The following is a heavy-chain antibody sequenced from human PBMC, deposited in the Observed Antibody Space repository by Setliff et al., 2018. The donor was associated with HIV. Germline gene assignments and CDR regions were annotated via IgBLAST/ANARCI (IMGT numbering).Heavy chain of an antibody. CDR3: ARYKCINFACVGFDI. D-gene: IGHD3-9*01. CDR2: IHYSGIT. J-gene: IGHJ3*02. CDR1: GPSINTHY. Sequence: SETLSLTCTVSGPSINTHYWSWIRQPPGKGLEWTGSIHYSGITHYNPSLKSRLTMSVDTSKNQVSLKLTSVTAADTAVYYCARYKCINFACVGFDIWGQGTVVTVSS. V-gene: IGHV4-59*11.